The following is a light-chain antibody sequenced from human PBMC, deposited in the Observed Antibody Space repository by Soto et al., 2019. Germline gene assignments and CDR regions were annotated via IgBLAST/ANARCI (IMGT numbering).Light chain of an antibody. CDR3: QQYNNWPWT. CDR1: QSVTNY. Sequence: EIFLTQSPDTLSLSPGERATLTCRASQSVTNYIAWYQQRPGQAPSLLIYGASTRATGIPDRFSGSGSETDFTLTITGLEPEDFAVYYCQQYNNWPWTFGRGTKVE. V-gene: IGKV3-11*01. CDR2: GAS. J-gene: IGKJ1*01.